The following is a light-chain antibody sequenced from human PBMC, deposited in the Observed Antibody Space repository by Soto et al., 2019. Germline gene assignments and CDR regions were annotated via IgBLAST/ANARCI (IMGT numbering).Light chain of an antibody. V-gene: IGKV1-5*03. CDR3: QQYKNYWT. CDR1: QSISSG. CDR2: RAS. Sequence: DIQMTQSPSTLSASVGDRVTITCRASQSISSGLAWYQQKPGKAPNLLIYRASSLKSGVPSRFSGSGSGTEFTLTISSLQPDDFATYYCQQYKNYWTFGQGTKVEIK. J-gene: IGKJ1*01.